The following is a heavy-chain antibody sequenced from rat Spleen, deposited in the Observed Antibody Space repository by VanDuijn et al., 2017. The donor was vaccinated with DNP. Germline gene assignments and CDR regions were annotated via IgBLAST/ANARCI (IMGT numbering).Heavy chain of an antibody. CDR1: GFTFSDYN. CDR3: ARYSTEGIVSYFDY. D-gene: IGHD1-11*01. CDR2: IISYGSRT. V-gene: IGHV5S10*01. J-gene: IGHJ2*01. Sequence: EVQLVQSGGGLVQPERSLKLSCTASGFTFSDYNMAWVRQTPAKGLEWVATIISYGSRTYYRDSVKCRFNISRDNAKSTLYLQMDSLRSEDTATYYCARYSTEGIVSYFDYWGQGVMVTVSS.